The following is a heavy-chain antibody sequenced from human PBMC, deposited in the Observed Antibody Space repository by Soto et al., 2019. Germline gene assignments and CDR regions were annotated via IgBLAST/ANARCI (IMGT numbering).Heavy chain of an antibody. CDR1: GFTFSSYA. J-gene: IGHJ4*02. D-gene: IGHD3-3*01. CDR3: AREQDYDFWSGYLMGLFDY. Sequence: QVQLVESGGGVVQPGRSLRISCAASGFTFSSYAMHWVRQAPGKGLEWVAVISYDGSNKYYADSVKGRFTISRDNSKNTLYLQMNSLRAEDTAVYYCAREQDYDFWSGYLMGLFDYWGQGTLVTVSS. V-gene: IGHV3-30-3*01. CDR2: ISYDGSNK.